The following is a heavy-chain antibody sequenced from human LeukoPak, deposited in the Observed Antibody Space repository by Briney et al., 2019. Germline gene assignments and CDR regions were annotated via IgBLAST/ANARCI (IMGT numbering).Heavy chain of an antibody. CDR3: ARDPVELKLLLGGGFDP. J-gene: IGHJ5*02. CDR1: GGSISSYY. V-gene: IGHV4-59*12. Sequence: SETLSLTCTVSGGSISSYYWSWIRQPPGKGLEWIGSIYYSGSTYYNPSLKSRVTISVDTSKNQFSLKLSSVTAADTAVYYCARDPVELKLLLGGGFDPWGQGTLVTVSS. CDR2: IYYSGST. D-gene: IGHD1-7*01.